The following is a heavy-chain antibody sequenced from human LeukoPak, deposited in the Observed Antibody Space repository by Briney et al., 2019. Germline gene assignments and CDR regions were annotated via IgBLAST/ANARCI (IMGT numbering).Heavy chain of an antibody. Sequence: SETLSLTCTVSGGSISSSSYYWGWLRQPPGKGLEWIGSIYYSGGTYYNPSLKSRVTISVDTSKNQFSLKLISVTAADTAVYYCARLGSSGWGHFDYWGQGTLVTVSS. CDR1: GGSISSSSYY. CDR2: IYYSGGT. J-gene: IGHJ4*02. D-gene: IGHD6-19*01. CDR3: ARLGSSGWGHFDY. V-gene: IGHV4-39*01.